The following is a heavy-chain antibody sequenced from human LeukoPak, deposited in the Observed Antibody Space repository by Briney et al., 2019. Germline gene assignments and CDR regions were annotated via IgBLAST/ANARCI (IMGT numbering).Heavy chain of an antibody. CDR3: AKKPATIKFPFDI. CDR2: ISTTGGYT. Sequence: GGSLRLSCVGSGFSFSTYDMGWVRQTPGKGLEWVSAISTTGGYTGDADSVKGRFTISRDNSQNTPFLQMHSLRAEDTAVYYCAKKPATIKFPFDIWGQGTLVTVSP. CDR1: GFSFSTYD. J-gene: IGHJ4*02. V-gene: IGHV3-23*01. D-gene: IGHD5-24*01.